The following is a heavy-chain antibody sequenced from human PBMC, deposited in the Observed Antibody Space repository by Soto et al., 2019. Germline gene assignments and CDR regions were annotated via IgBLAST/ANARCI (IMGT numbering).Heavy chain of an antibody. J-gene: IGHJ6*02. Sequence: GRSLRLSCAASGFTFSSYSMNWVRQAPGKGLEWVSSISSGSSYIYYADSVKGRFTISRDNAKNSLYLQMNSLRAEDTAVYYCARSSGGSGKLWNYYGMDVWGQGTTVTVSS. CDR2: ISSGSSYI. V-gene: IGHV3-21*06. CDR3: ARSSGGSGKLWNYYGMDV. CDR1: GFTFSSYS. D-gene: IGHD3-10*01.